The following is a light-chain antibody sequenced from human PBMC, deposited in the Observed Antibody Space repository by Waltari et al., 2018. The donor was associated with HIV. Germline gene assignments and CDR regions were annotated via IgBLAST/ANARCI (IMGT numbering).Light chain of an antibody. J-gene: IGLJ2*01. CDR1: SSNIGSTY. Sequence: QSVLTQPPSASGTPGQRVTISCSGSSSNIGSTYVYWYQQLPGTAPKLLIYRNNQRPSGVPDRFSGSKSGTSASLAISGLRSEDEADYYCAAWDNSLSVLVVFGGGTKLTVL. CDR3: AAWDNSLSVLVV. CDR2: RNN. V-gene: IGLV1-47*01.